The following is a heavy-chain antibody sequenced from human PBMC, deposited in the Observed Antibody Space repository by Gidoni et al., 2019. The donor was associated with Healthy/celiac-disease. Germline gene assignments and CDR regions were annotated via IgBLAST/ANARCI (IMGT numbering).Heavy chain of an antibody. CDR1: GFSLSNARMG. D-gene: IGHD3-3*01. Sequence: QATLKESGPVLVIPTETVTLTCTVPGFSLSNARMGVSWIRHPSGKALEWLPHIFSNDEKPNSTSLKSRLTISKDTSKSQVVLTMTNMDPVDTATYYCARILNSDFWSGYYAGMDVWGQGTTVTVSS. CDR3: ARILNSDFWSGYYAGMDV. CDR2: IFSNDEK. J-gene: IGHJ6*02. V-gene: IGHV2-26*01.